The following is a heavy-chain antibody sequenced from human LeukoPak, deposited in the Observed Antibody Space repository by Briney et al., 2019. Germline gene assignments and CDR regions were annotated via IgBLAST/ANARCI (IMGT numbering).Heavy chain of an antibody. CDR3: TRRDDITLVVPNDY. CDR1: GFTFSGSA. CDR2: IRSKGNNYAT. D-gene: IGHD2-8*02. J-gene: IGHJ4*02. V-gene: IGHV3-73*01. Sequence: GGSLKLSCAASGFTFSGSAVHWVRQACGKGLEWVGRIRSKGNNYATAYTASVKGRFTISRDDSKNTAYLQMDSLKTEDTAVYYCTRRDDITLVVPNDYWGQGTLVTVSS.